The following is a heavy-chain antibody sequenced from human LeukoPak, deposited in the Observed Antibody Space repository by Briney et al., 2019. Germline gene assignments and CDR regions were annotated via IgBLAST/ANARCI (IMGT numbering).Heavy chain of an antibody. CDR2: INPNSGVT. CDR3: ARQFGSGWYFDY. J-gene: IGHJ4*02. D-gene: IGHD6-19*01. V-gene: IGHV1-2*02. Sequence: ASVKVSCKASGYIFTGYYMHWVRQAPGQGLEWMGWINPNSGVTNYPQNFQGRVTMTRDTSITTAYMELSRLKSDDTAVYYCARQFGSGWYFDYWGQGTLVTVSS. CDR1: GYIFTGYY.